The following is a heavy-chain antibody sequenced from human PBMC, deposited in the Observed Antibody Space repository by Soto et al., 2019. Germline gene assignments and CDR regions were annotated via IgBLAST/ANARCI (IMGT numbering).Heavy chain of an antibody. J-gene: IGHJ4*02. V-gene: IGHV1-8*01. Sequence: QVQLVQSGAEVRQPGASVKVSCKTSGYTFTSYDINWVRQAPGQGLEWMGWTSPNSGNTGYAQNFRGRVTLTMDASIGTAYMELRSLTSDDTAVYYCAAVGGHNPWEFFDYWGQGTLVAVSS. CDR1: GYTFTSYD. D-gene: IGHD6-19*01. CDR2: TSPNSGNT. CDR3: AAVGGHNPWEFFDY.